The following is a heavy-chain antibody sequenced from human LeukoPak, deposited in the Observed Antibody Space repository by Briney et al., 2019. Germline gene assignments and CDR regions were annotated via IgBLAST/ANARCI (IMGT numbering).Heavy chain of an antibody. Sequence: SETLSLTCTVSGGSISSSSYYWGWIRQPPGKGLEWIGSIYYSGSTYYNPSLKSRVTISVDTSKNQFSLKLSSLTAADTAVYYCARVGAGSIAAVASYWGQGTLVTVSS. V-gene: IGHV4-39*07. CDR3: ARVGAGSIAAVASY. J-gene: IGHJ4*02. CDR1: GGSISSSSYY. CDR2: IYYSGST. D-gene: IGHD6-13*01.